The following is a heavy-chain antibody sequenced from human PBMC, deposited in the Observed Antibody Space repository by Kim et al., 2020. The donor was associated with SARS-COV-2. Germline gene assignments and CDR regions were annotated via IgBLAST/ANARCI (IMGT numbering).Heavy chain of an antibody. V-gene: IGHV3-73*01. J-gene: IGHJ4*02. CDR2: IRSKANNFAT. Sequence: GGSLRLSCVASGFTLSDSAVHWVRQASGKGLEWIGRIRSKANNFATTYAVSVKGRFTISRDDSKNTAYLQMNSLKTEDAAVYYCARPGLNSSSWYWGQGTLVTVSS. CDR1: GFTLSDSA. D-gene: IGHD6-13*01. CDR3: ARPGLNSSSWY.